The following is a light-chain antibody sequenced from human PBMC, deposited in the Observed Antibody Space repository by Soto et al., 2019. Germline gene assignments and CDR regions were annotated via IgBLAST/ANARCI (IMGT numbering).Light chain of an antibody. CDR3: SSYTITNTVV. Sequence: QSALTQPASVSGSPRQSITISCTATSSDVGGYDYVSWYQQHPGKGPKLMIYEVSNRPSGVSNRFSGSKSGNTASLTISGLQAEDEAEYYCSSYTITNTVVFGGGTKLTVL. CDR2: EVS. CDR1: SSDVGGYDY. J-gene: IGLJ2*01. V-gene: IGLV2-14*01.